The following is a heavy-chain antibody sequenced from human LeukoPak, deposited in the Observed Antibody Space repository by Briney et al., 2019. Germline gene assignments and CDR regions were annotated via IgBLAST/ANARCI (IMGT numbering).Heavy chain of an antibody. D-gene: IGHD3-10*01. Sequence: PSQTLSLTCTVSGGSISSGDYYWGWIRQPPGKGLEWIGYIYYSGSTYYNPSLKSRVTISVDTSKNQFTLKLSSVTAADTAVYYCAGDGSYGSGSPGFDPWGQGTLVTVSS. J-gene: IGHJ5*02. CDR3: AGDGSYGSGSPGFDP. CDR1: GGSISSGDYY. CDR2: IYYSGST. V-gene: IGHV4-30-4*01.